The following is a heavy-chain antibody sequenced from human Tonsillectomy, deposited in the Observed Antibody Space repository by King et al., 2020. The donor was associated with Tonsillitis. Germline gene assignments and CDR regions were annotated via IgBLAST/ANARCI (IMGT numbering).Heavy chain of an antibody. CDR3: VVTSSCWLRVDAFDI. V-gene: IGHV4-39*07. Sequence: QLQESGPGLVKPSETLSLTCTVSGGSISSSSYYWGWIRQPPGKGLEWIGSIYYSGSTYYNPSLKSRVTISVDTSKNQFSLKLSSVTAADTAVYYCVVTSSCWLRVDAFDIWGQGTMVTVSS. J-gene: IGHJ3*02. CDR2: IYYSGST. CDR1: GGSISSSSYY. D-gene: IGHD6-19*01.